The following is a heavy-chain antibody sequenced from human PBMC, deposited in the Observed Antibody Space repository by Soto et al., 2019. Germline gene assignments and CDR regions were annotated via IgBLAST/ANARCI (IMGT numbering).Heavy chain of an antibody. CDR1: GFTFSSYA. D-gene: IGHD1-26*01. Sequence: PGGSLRLSCAASGFTFSSYAMSWVRQAPGKGLEWVSATSGSGGSTYYADSVKSRFTISRDNSKNTLYLQMNSLRAEDTAVYYCAKEWEQQTGAFDIWGQGTMVTVSS. V-gene: IGHV3-23*01. CDR3: AKEWEQQTGAFDI. CDR2: TSGSGGST. J-gene: IGHJ3*02.